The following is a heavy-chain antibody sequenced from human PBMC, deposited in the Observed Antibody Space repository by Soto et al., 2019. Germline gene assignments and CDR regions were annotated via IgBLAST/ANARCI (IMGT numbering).Heavy chain of an antibody. V-gene: IGHV4-30-2*01. J-gene: IGHJ4*02. CDR1: GGSISSGGYS. Sequence: SETLSLTCAVSGGSISSGGYSWSWIRQPPGKGLEWIGYIYHSGSTYYNPSLKSRVTISVDRSKNQFSLKLSSVTAADTAVYYCARVGGTMVRGVYFDYWGQGTLVTVSS. CDR3: ARVGGTMVRGVYFDY. CDR2: IYHSGST. D-gene: IGHD3-10*01.